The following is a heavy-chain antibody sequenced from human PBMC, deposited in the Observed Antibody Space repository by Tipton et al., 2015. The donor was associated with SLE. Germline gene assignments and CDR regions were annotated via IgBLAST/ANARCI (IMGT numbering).Heavy chain of an antibody. CDR3: ATQGGSGGHDAFDI. Sequence: TLSLTCTVSGGSISSGGYYWGWIRQPPGKGLEWIGSIYYSGSTYYNPSLKSRVTISVDTSKNQFSLKLSSVTAADTAVYYCATQGGSGGHDAFDIWGQGTMVTVSS. CDR1: GGSISSGGYY. V-gene: IGHV4-39*07. CDR2: IYYSGST. D-gene: IGHD3-16*01. J-gene: IGHJ3*02.